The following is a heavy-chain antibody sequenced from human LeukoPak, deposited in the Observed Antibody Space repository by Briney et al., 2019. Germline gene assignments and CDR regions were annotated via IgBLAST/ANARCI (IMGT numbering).Heavy chain of an antibody. CDR2: IKQDGSEK. Sequence: PGGSLRLSCAASGFSFNSDWMDWVRQAPGKGLEWVANIKQDGSEKYYVDSVKGRFTISRDNAKNSLYLQMNSLRAEDAAVYYCARDKEVYYYASGSLGYWGQGTLVTVSS. CDR1: GFSFNSDW. V-gene: IGHV3-7*03. J-gene: IGHJ4*02. D-gene: IGHD3-10*01. CDR3: ARDKEVYYYASGSLGY.